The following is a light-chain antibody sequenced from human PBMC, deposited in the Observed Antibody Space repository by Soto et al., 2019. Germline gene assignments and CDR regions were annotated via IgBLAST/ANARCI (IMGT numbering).Light chain of an antibody. Sequence: EIVLTQSPATLSLSPGEIATLSCRASQSVSSYLVWYQQKPGQAPRLLIYDTSNRATGIPARFSGSGSGTDFTLTISSLEPEDFALYYCQQRSNWPITFGQGTRLEIK. V-gene: IGKV3-11*01. J-gene: IGKJ5*01. CDR1: QSVSSY. CDR2: DTS. CDR3: QQRSNWPIT.